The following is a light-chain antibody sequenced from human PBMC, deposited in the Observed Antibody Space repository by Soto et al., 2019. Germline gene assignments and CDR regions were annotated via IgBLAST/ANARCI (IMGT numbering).Light chain of an antibody. CDR3: NSYASSRSYV. V-gene: IGLV2-14*01. CDR1: SSDVGGYNY. J-gene: IGLJ1*01. Sequence: QSVLTQPASVSGSPGQSITISCTGTSSDVGGYNYVSWYQQHPGKAPKLLIYDVSNRPSGVSNRFSGSKSGNTASLTISGLQAEDEADYYCNSYASSRSYVFGNGTKLTVL. CDR2: DVS.